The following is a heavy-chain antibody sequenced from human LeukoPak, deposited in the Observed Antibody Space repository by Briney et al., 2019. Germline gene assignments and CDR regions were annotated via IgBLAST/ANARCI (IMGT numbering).Heavy chain of an antibody. CDR2: MNPNSGNT. D-gene: IGHD7-27*01. Sequence: ASVKVSCKASGYTFTSYDNNWVRQATGQGLEWMGWMNPNSGNTGYAQKFQGRVTMTRNTSISTAYMELSSLRSDDTAVYYCARGPPNWGYDYWGPGTLVTVSS. V-gene: IGHV1-8*01. J-gene: IGHJ4*02. CDR1: GYTFTSYD. CDR3: ARGPPNWGYDY.